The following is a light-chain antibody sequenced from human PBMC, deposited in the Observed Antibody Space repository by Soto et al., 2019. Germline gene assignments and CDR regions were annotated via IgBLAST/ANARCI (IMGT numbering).Light chain of an antibody. J-gene: IGLJ2*01. CDR1: SSNIGAGYD. CDR3: QSYDSSLSVV. CDR2: GNS. V-gene: IGLV1-40*01. Sequence: QSVLTQPPSVSGAPGQRVTISCTGSSSNIGAGYDVHWYQQLPGTAPKLLIYGNSNPPSVVPDRFSGSKSGTSASLAITGLQAEDEADYYCQSYDSSLSVVFGGGTKVTVL.